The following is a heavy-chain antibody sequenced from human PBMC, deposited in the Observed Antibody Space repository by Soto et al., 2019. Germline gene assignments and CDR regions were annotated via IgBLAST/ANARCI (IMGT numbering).Heavy chain of an antibody. CDR3: ARDRDSYGFAGFDY. CDR2: ISSSSSYI. D-gene: IGHD5-18*01. V-gene: IGHV3-21*01. J-gene: IGHJ4*02. Sequence: EVQLVESGGGLVKPGGSLRLSCAGSGFTFSSYSMNCVRQAPGKGLEWVSSISSSSSYIYYADSVKGRFTISRDNAKNSLYLQMNSLRAEDTAVYYCARDRDSYGFAGFDYWGQGTLVTVSS. CDR1: GFTFSSYS.